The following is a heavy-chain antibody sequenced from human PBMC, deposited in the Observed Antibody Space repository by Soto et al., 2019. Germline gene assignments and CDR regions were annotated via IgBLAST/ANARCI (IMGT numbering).Heavy chain of an antibody. D-gene: IGHD3-22*01. J-gene: IGHJ4*02. CDR1: GYTFTSYG. CDR2: ISAYNGNT. Sequence: ASVKVSCKASGYTFTSYGISWVRQAPGQGLEWMGWISAYNGNTNYAQKLQGRVTMTTDTSTSTAYMELRSLRSDDTAVYYCARDEFTYYYDSSGYWGFDYWGQGTLVTVSS. V-gene: IGHV1-18*01. CDR3: ARDEFTYYYDSSGYWGFDY.